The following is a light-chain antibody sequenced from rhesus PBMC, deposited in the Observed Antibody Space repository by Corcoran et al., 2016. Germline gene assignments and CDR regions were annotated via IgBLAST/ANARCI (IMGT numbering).Light chain of an antibody. CDR3: QQVYSTPFT. CDR2: SAS. Sequence: DIQMSQSPSSLSASVGDKVTITCRASQGISNALAWYQQKPGKAPKLLIYSASSVESGVPSRFSGSRSGTDFTLTISSLQPEDFATYYCQQVYSTPFTFGPGTKLDIK. CDR1: QGISNA. J-gene: IGKJ3*01. V-gene: IGKV1-33*02.